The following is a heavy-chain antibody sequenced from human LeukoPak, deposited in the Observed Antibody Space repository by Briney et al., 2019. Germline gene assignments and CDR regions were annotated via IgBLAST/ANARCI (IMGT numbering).Heavy chain of an antibody. D-gene: IGHD5-18*01. V-gene: IGHV3-20*04. CDR1: GFTFDDYG. J-gene: IGHJ4*02. CDR3: AKVLSGYSYGFVSPLDY. Sequence: GGSLRLSCAASGFTFDDYGMSWVRQAPGKGLEWVSGINWNGGSTGYADSVKGRFTISRDNSKNTLYLQMNSLRAEDTAVYYCAKVLSGYSYGFVSPLDYWGQGTLVTVSS. CDR2: INWNGGST.